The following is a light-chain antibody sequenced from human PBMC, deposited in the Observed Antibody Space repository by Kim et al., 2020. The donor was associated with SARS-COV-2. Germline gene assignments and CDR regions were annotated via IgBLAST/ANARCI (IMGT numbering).Light chain of an antibody. CDR1: QSVSSY. J-gene: IGKJ4*01. CDR3: QQRSNWPLT. V-gene: IGKV3-11*01. CDR2: DVS. Sequence: LSPGERATLSSRASQSVSSYLAWYQQKRGQAPRLLIYDVSNRATGIPARFSGSGSGTDFTLTISSLEPEDFAVYYCQQRSNWPLTFGGGTKVDIK.